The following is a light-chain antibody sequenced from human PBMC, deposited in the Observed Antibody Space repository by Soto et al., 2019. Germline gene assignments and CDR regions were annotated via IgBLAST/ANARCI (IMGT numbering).Light chain of an antibody. V-gene: IGKV3-15*01. CDR2: YAS. CDR3: QQYDKWPHT. CDR1: QNLSRN. Sequence: EMVMTQSPATLSVSPGERATLSCRASQNLSRNLAWYQQQPGQAPRLLIFYASTRATGIPARFSGSGSGTDFTLNISSLQSEDFAVYYCQQYDKWPHTFGQGTELEIK. J-gene: IGKJ2*01.